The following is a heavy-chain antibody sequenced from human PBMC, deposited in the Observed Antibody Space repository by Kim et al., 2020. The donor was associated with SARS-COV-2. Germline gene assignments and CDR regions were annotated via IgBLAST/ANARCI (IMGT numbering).Heavy chain of an antibody. CDR3: ARDEVVTTPRFDI. CDR1: GFTFSSYA. J-gene: IGHJ3*02. D-gene: IGHD2-15*01. Sequence: GGSLRLSCAASGFTFSSYAMHWVRQAPGKGLEWVAVISYDGSNKYYADSVKGRLTISRDNSKNTLYLQMNSLRAEDTAVYYCARDEVVTTPRFDIWGQGTMVTVSS. V-gene: IGHV3-30*04. CDR2: ISYDGSNK.